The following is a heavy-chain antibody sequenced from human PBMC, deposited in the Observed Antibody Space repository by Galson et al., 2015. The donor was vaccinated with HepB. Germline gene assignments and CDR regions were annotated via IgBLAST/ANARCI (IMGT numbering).Heavy chain of an antibody. CDR1: GFTFSRYP. CDR2: ISHDGTME. Sequence: SLRLSCAGSGFTFSRYPMHWVRQAPGKGLEWVAVISHDGTMEYYRDSVKGRFSISRDSVKSTLYLQMNSLRAEDTAVYYCSRDVGSCSGGYCYTPRYMDVWGKGTTVTVS. CDR3: SRDVGSCSGGYCYTPRYMDV. V-gene: IGHV3-30-3*01. J-gene: IGHJ6*03. D-gene: IGHD2-15*01.